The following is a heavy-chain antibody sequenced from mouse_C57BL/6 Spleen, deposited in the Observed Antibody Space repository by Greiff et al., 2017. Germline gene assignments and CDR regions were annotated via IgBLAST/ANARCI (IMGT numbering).Heavy chain of an antibody. Sequence: EVNVVASEGGLVQPGSSMKLSCTASGFTFSDYYMAWVRQVPEKGLEWVANINYDGSSTYYLDSLKSRFIISRDNAKNILYLQMSSLKSEDTATYYCARRGKLYAMDYWGQGTSVTVSS. CDR3: ARRGKLYAMDY. V-gene: IGHV5-16*01. J-gene: IGHJ4*01. CDR2: INYDGSST. CDR1: GFTFSDYY.